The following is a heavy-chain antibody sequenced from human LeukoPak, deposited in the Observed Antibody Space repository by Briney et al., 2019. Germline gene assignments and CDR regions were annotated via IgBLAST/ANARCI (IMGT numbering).Heavy chain of an antibody. Sequence: GGSLRLSCAAPGFTFSRYWMTWVRQAPGKGLEWVANIKQDGTEKYYVDSVKGRFTISRDNAKNSLYLQMNSLRAEDTAVYYCARDSGWGLLRSDYWGQGTLVTVSS. CDR1: GFTFSRYW. CDR3: ARDSGWGLLRSDY. D-gene: IGHD1-26*01. J-gene: IGHJ4*02. V-gene: IGHV3-7*05. CDR2: IKQDGTEK.